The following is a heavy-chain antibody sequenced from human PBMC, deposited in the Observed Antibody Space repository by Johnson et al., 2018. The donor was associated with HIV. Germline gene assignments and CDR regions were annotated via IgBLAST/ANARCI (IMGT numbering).Heavy chain of an antibody. CDR2: IYSGGST. CDR1: GFSVSNTY. V-gene: IGHV3-66*01. CDR3: ARDGETQQLPLGDAFDV. J-gene: IGHJ3*01. D-gene: IGHD6-13*01. Sequence: VQLVESGGGLVQSGGSLRLSCGASGFSVSNTYMNWVRQAPGKGLEWVSVIYSGGSTYYADSVRGRFTISRDNSKNTLYLQMCSLRAEDTAMYYCARDGETQQLPLGDAFDVWGQGTMVTVSS.